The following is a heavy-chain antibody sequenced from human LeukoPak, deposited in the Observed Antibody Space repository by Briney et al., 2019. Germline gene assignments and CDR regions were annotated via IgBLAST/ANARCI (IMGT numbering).Heavy chain of an antibody. D-gene: IGHD3-9*01. V-gene: IGHV3-23*01. CDR2: ISGSGGST. CDR1: GFTFSSYG. Sequence: GGSLRLSCAASGFTFSSYGMNWVRQAPGKGLEWVSAISGSGGSTYYADSVKGRFTISRDNSKNTLYLQMNSLRAEDTAVYYCAKDLVRGTDILTGWDYWGQGTLVTVSS. J-gene: IGHJ4*02. CDR3: AKDLVRGTDILTGWDY.